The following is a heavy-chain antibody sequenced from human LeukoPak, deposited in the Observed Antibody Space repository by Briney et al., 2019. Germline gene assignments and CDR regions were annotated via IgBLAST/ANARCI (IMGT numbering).Heavy chain of an antibody. D-gene: IGHD6-13*01. J-gene: IGHJ5*02. CDR3: ARRIPLYSSSPGRFDP. Sequence: ASVKVSCKASGGTFSSYAISWVRQAPGQGLEWMGGIIPIFGTANYAQKFQGRVTITADESTSTAYMELSSLRSEDTAVYYCARRIPLYSSSPGRFDPWGQGTLDTVSS. CDR1: GGTFSSYA. V-gene: IGHV1-69*13. CDR2: IIPIFGTA.